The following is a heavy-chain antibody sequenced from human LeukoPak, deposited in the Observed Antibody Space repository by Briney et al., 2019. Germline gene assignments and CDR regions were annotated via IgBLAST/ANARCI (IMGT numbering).Heavy chain of an antibody. CDR3: AREWQYQFDY. D-gene: IGHD4-11*01. CDR2: IYTGGST. Sequence: SETLSLTCTVSGGSINSYFWTWIRQPAGKGLEWIGRIYTGGSTNYNPSLKSRVTMSVDTSKNQFSLKLNSVTAADTAVYYCAREWQYQFDYWGQGRLVTISS. J-gene: IGHJ4*02. V-gene: IGHV4-4*07. CDR1: GGSINSYF.